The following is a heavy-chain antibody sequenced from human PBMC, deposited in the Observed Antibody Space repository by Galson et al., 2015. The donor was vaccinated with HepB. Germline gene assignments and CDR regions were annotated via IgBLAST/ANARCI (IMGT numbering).Heavy chain of an antibody. CDR3: ARGKGLGYCSSTSCFNHPGRGYYYYYGMDV. Sequence: LSLTCAVSGGSFSGYYWSWIRQPPGKGLEWIGDINHSGSTNHNPSLKSRVTISVDTSKNQFSLKLSSVTAADTAVYYCARGKGLGYCSSTSCFNHPGRGYYYYYGMDVWGQGTTVTVSS. CDR1: GGSFSGYY. CDR2: INHSGST. J-gene: IGHJ6*02. D-gene: IGHD2-2*01. V-gene: IGHV4-34*01.